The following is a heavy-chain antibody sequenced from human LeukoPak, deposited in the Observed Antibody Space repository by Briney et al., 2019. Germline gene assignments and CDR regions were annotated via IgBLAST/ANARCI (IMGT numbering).Heavy chain of an antibody. CDR2: IYYSGST. CDR3: ARGVEEPAAGTRWFVP. J-gene: IGHJ5*02. CDR1: GGSISSGDYY. Sequence: PSETLSLTCTVSGGSISSGDYYWSWIRQPPGKCLEWIGYIYYSGSTYYNPSLKSRVTISVDTSKNQFSLKLSSVTAADTAVYHCARGVEEPAAGTRWFVPWGQGTLVTVSS. V-gene: IGHV4-30-4*08. D-gene: IGHD6-13*01.